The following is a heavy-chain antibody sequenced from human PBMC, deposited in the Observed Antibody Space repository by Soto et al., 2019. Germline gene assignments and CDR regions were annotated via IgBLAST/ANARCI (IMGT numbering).Heavy chain of an antibody. D-gene: IGHD3-10*01. CDR2: IYPADSHT. CDR1: GYSFTSYW. J-gene: IGHJ6*02. CDR3: ARLEFYGSGSLLHEVYSYYYYGMDV. V-gene: IGHV5-51*01. Sequence: GESLKISCKGSGYSFTSYWIGWVSQMPGKGLEWMGIIYPADSHTRYSPSFQGQVTISTDKSINTAYLQWSLLNASDPAMDYCARLEFYGSGSLLHEVYSYYYYGMDVWGQGTTVTVSS.